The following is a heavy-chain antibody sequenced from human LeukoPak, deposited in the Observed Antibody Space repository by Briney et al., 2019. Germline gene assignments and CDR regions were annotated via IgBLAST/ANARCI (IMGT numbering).Heavy chain of an antibody. CDR3: ARVRAKKIVVVTAIDDDAFDI. CDR2: IKSKTDGGTT. Sequence: GGSLRLSCAASGFTFRNASMSWVRQAPGKGLEWVGRIKSKTDGGTTDYAAPVKGRFTISRDNAKNTLYLQMNSLRAEDTAVYYCARVRAKKIVVVTAIDDDAFDIWGQGTMVTVSS. D-gene: IGHD2-21*02. J-gene: IGHJ3*02. V-gene: IGHV3-15*05. CDR1: GFTFRNAS.